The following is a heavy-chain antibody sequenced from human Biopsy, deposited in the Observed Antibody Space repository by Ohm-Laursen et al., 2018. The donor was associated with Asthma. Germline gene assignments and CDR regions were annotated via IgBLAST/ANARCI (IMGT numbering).Heavy chain of an antibody. CDR2: ISSSGSTT. V-gene: IGHV3-11*01. CDR3: ARVFESSEWGPFYHFVLDV. J-gene: IGHJ6*02. D-gene: IGHD2/OR15-2a*01. Sequence: SLRLSCPASGFSFRDYYMTRMRQAPGKGLEWVSSISSSGSTTYPAESVKGRFTISRDNDQKSLFLQMGSLRAEDTAIYYCARVFESSEWGPFYHFVLDVWGQGTPVAVSS. CDR1: GFSFRDYY.